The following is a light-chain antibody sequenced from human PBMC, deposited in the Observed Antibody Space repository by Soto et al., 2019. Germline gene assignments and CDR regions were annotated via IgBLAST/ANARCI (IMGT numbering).Light chain of an antibody. V-gene: IGKV3-20*01. CDR3: QQYGSTPPT. CDR2: GAD. CDR1: HTVSSSY. J-gene: IGKJ4*01. Sequence: EIVLTQSPGTVSLSPGETVTLSCRASHTVSSSYLAWYQQKPGQAPRLLIYGADARATGVPDRFSGDVSGTDFTLTISRLEPEDLAVYNCQQYGSTPPTCGGGTKVEIK.